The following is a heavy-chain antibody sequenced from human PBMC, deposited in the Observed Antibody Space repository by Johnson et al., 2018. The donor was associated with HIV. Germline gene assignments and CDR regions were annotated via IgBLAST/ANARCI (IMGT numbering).Heavy chain of an antibody. CDR2: ISYDGSNK. J-gene: IGHJ3*02. CDR1: GFTFSSYG. Sequence: QVQLVESGGGVVQPGRSLRLSCAASGFTFSSYGMHWVRQAPGKGLEWVAVISYDGSNKYYVDSVKGRFTISRDNAKNTLYLQMNSLRAEDTALYYCTRTDDIYNYDISGFVDALDIWGQGTMVTVSS. V-gene: IGHV3-30*03. CDR3: TRTDDIYNYDISGFVDALDI. D-gene: IGHD3-22*01.